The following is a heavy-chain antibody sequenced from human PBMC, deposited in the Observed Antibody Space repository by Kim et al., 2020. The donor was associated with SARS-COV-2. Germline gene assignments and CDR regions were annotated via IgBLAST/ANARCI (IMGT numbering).Heavy chain of an antibody. J-gene: IGHJ6*02. V-gene: IGHV4-4*02. D-gene: IGHD5-18*01. CDR2: IYHSGST. CDR3: AREVKLSEYYYYYGMDV. CDR1: GGSISSSNW. Sequence: SETLSLTCAVSGGSISSSNWWSWVRQPPGKGLEWIGEIYHSGSTNYNPSLKSRVTISVDKSKNQFSLKLSSVTAADTAVYYCAREVKLSEYYYYYGMDVWGQGTTVTVSS.